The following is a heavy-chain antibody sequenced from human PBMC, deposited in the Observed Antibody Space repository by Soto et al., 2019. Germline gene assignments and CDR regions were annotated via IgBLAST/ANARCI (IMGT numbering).Heavy chain of an antibody. V-gene: IGHV4-61*01. D-gene: IGHD3-9*01. CDR1: GDPLSSGSYY. CDR3: ASVASPYFGLLTAVPP. J-gene: IGHJ5*02. Sequence: SETLSLTCTVSGDPLSSGSYYWSWIRQSPGKRLEWIAYIYYTGTTKYNPSLKSRVTISVDTSKNQFSLRLTSVTAADTAVYYWASVASPYFGLLTAVPPWGQGPLVTV. CDR2: IYYTGTT.